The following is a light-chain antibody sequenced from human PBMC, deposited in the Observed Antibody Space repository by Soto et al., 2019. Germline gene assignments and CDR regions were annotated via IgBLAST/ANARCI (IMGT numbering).Light chain of an antibody. Sequence: IQVTKSPSTLSASVGDRVTITCRASQSISNRLAWYQQKPGKAPKLLIYKASSLESGVPSRFSGSGSGTEFTLTISSLQADDFATYYCQQYNSYPITFGGGTRLEI. J-gene: IGKJ5*01. V-gene: IGKV1-5*03. CDR3: QQYNSYPIT. CDR2: KAS. CDR1: QSISNR.